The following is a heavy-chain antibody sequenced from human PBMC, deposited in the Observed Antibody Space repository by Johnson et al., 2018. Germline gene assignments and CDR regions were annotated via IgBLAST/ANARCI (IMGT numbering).Heavy chain of an antibody. CDR3: AKYTSSSCPYYAFDI. J-gene: IGHJ3*02. Sequence: VQLVESGGGLVKPGGSLRLSCAASGFTFSSYSMNWVRQAPGKGLEWVSGISRSGGGTYYADSVKGRFTISRDNSKTTLYLPMNILRAADPAVYYCAKYTSSSCPYYAFDIWGQGTMVTFSS. V-gene: IGHV3-23*04. D-gene: IGHD6-13*01. CDR1: GFTFSSYS. CDR2: ISRSGGGT.